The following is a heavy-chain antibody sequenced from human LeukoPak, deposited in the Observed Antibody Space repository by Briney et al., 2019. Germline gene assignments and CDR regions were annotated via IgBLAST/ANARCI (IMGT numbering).Heavy chain of an antibody. Sequence: GGSLRLSCAASGFTFSSYWMSWVRQAPGKGLEWVANIKHDGSDKYYVNSVKGRFTISRDNAKNSLYLQMNSLRAEDTAMYYCARDLWFGEFPYYFDQWGQGTLVTVSS. J-gene: IGHJ4*02. CDR2: IKHDGSDK. V-gene: IGHV3-7*01. CDR3: ARDLWFGEFPYYFDQ. D-gene: IGHD3-10*01. CDR1: GFTFSSYW.